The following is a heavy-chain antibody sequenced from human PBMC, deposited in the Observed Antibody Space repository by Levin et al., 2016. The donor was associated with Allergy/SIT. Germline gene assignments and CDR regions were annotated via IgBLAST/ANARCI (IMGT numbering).Heavy chain of an antibody. Sequence: GGSLRLSCVASGFAFHSYSMNWVRQSPGKGLEWISYISSSSATIYYADSVKGRFTTSRDNAKNSFFLQMNSLRDGDTAVYFCARGGLPKTSGYDYWGQGTLVTVSP. CDR1: GFAFHSYS. V-gene: IGHV3-48*02. CDR3: ARGGLPKTSGYDY. CDR2: ISSSSATI. J-gene: IGHJ4*02. D-gene: IGHD5-12*01.